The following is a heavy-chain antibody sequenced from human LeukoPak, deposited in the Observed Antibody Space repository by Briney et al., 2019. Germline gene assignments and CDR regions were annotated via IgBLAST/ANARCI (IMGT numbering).Heavy chain of an antibody. CDR1: GGSVSNNNYY. CDR3: ARVLAAAAHFDY. CDR2: LSYSGST. V-gene: IGHV4-39*01. Sequence: SETLSLTCTVSGGSVSNNNYYWGWIRQPPGKGLEWIGSLSYSGSTYYNPSPKSRVTISVDTSKNQFSLKVSSVTAADTAVYYCARVLAAAAHFDYWGQGTLVTVSS. J-gene: IGHJ4*02. D-gene: IGHD6-13*01.